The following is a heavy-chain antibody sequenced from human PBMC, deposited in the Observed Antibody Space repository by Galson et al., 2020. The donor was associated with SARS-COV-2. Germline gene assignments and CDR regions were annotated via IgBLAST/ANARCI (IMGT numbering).Heavy chain of an antibody. D-gene: IGHD1-26*01. J-gene: IGHJ4*02. V-gene: IGHV1-24*01. CDR1: GYTLTKLS. Sequence: GASVKVSCKVSGYTLTKLSMHWVRQAPGKGLEWMGGFDPEDGETIYAQKFQGRVTMTEDTSTDTAYMELSSLRSEDTAVYYCATDFAIVGATPPFNWGQGTLVTVSS. CDR2: FDPEDGET. CDR3: ATDFAIVGATPPFN.